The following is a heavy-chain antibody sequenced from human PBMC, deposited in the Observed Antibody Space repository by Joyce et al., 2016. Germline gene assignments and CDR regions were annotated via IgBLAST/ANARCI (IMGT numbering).Heavy chain of an antibody. J-gene: IGHJ4*02. CDR1: GFIFSSYS. D-gene: IGHD4-11*01. Sequence: EVQLVASGGGLVKPGESLSFSCSACGFIFSSYSMTWVRQDPVKGLEWVSSLSRDNTYMSHADSVKGRFTISRDNARNSLYLQMNSLRAEDTAVYYCARDVLTTVTKAYGYWGQGTLVAVSS. CDR2: LSRDNTYM. V-gene: IGHV3-21*01. CDR3: ARDVLTTVTKAYGY.